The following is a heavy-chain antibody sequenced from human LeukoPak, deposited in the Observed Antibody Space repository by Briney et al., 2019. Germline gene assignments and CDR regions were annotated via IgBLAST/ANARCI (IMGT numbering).Heavy chain of an antibody. V-gene: IGHV3-15*01. J-gene: IGHJ4*02. CDR3: ANHGVRWEPFDY. Sequence: GGSLRLSCAASGFTFSNAWMSWVRQAPGKGLEWVGRIKSKTDGGATDYAAPVKGRFTISRDNSKNTLYLQMNSLRAEDTAVYYCANHGVRWEPFDYWGQGTLVTVSS. CDR2: IKSKTDGGAT. CDR1: GFTFSNAW. D-gene: IGHD1-14*01.